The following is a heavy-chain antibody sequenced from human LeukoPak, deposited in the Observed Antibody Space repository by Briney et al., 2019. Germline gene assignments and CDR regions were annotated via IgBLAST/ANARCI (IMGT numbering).Heavy chain of an antibody. CDR2: ISSSSSTI. Sequence: GGSLRLSCAASGFTFSSYSMNWVRQAPGKGLEWVSYISSSSSTIYYADSVKGRFTISRDNAKNSLYLQMNSLRAEDTAVYYCATGLRITMIVVVNFDAFDIWGQGTMVTVSS. J-gene: IGHJ3*02. CDR3: ATGLRITMIVVVNFDAFDI. V-gene: IGHV3-48*01. D-gene: IGHD3-22*01. CDR1: GFTFSSYS.